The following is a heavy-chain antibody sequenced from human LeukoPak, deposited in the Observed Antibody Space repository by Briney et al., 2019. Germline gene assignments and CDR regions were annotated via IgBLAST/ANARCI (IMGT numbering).Heavy chain of an antibody. J-gene: IGHJ4*02. D-gene: IGHD4-17*01. CDR1: GASISRSDYF. Sequence: SETLTLTCTVSGASISRSDYFWGWIRQPPGKGLEWIGSIYYSGSTYYSPSLKGRVTISVDTSKNQFSLKLNSVTAADTAVYYCARSSEYGDPFNYWGQGTLVTVSS. V-gene: IGHV4-39*01. CDR2: IYYSGST. CDR3: ARSSEYGDPFNY.